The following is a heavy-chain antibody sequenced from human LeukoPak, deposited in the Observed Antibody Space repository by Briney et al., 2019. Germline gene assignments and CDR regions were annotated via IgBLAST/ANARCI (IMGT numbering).Heavy chain of an antibody. CDR2: ISYDGSNK. J-gene: IGHJ3*02. V-gene: IGHV3-30*04. CDR1: GFTFSSYA. Sequence: PGRSLRLSCAASGFTFSSYAMHWVRQAPGKGLEWVAVISYDGSNKYYADSVKGRFTISRDNSKNTLYLQMNSLRAEDTAVYYCAKDFRGYSSADDAFDIWGQGTMVTVSS. CDR3: AKDFRGYSSADDAFDI. D-gene: IGHD6-19*01.